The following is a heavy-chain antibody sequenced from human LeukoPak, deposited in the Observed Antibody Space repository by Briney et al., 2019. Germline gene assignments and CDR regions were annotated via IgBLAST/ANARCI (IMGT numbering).Heavy chain of an antibody. D-gene: IGHD6-19*01. J-gene: IGHJ4*02. CDR3: ARVSIGWYSFDY. Sequence: GGSLRLSCAASGFIFSSHWMSWVRQAPGKGLEWVSAISGSGGSTYYADSVKGRFTISRDNAKDTVYLQMNSLRAEDTAVYYCARVSIGWYSFDYWGQGTLVTVSS. CDR1: GFIFSSHW. V-gene: IGHV3-23*01. CDR2: ISGSGGST.